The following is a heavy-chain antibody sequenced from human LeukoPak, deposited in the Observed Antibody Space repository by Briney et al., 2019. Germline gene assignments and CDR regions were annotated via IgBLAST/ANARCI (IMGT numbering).Heavy chain of an antibody. Sequence: SETLSLTCTASGDSISSSSYFWGWIRQPPGKGLEWIGSIYYSGSTSYSPSLKSRVTISVDTSKSQFSLKLSSVTAADTAVYYCAKDRRRDGYNFDIWGQGTLVTVSS. J-gene: IGHJ4*02. V-gene: IGHV4-39*07. D-gene: IGHD5-24*01. CDR3: AKDRRRDGYNFDI. CDR1: GDSISSSSYF. CDR2: IYYSGST.